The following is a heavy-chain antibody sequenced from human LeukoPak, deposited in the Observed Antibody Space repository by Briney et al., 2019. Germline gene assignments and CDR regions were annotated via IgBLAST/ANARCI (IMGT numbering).Heavy chain of an antibody. D-gene: IGHD2-21*02. CDR1: GGSFSGYY. CDR3: ARGPVVTAIWMVRNAFDI. Sequence: SETLSLTCAVYGGSFSGYYWSWIRQPPGKGLEWIGEINHSGSTNYNPSLTSRVTISVDTSKNQFSLKLSSVTAADTAVYYCARGPVVTAIWMVRNAFDIWGQGTMVTVSS. J-gene: IGHJ3*02. V-gene: IGHV4-34*01. CDR2: INHSGST.